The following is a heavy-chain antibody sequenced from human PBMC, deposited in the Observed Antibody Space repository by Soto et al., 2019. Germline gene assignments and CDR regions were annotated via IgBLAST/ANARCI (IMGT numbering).Heavy chain of an antibody. D-gene: IGHD5-12*01. Sequence: GGSLRLSCEASGFTFSTSAMSWVRQAPGKGLEWVSTISDSGSTYYADSVKGRFTIFRDNSKNTLYLQMNSLRAEDTAVYYCARYSGYGKFFYFYYMDVWGKGTTVTVSS. J-gene: IGHJ6*03. CDR1: GFTFSTSA. CDR2: ISDSGST. CDR3: ARYSGYGKFFYFYYMDV. V-gene: IGHV3-23*01.